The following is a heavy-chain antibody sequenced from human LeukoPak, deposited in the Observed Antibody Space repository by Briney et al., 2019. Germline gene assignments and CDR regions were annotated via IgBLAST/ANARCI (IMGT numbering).Heavy chain of an antibody. V-gene: IGHV1-8*01. CDR1: GYTFTSYD. CDR2: MNPNSGNT. D-gene: IGHD3-3*01. Sequence: ASVKVSCKASGYTFTSYDINWVRQATGQGLEWMGWMNPNSGNTGYAQKFQGRVTMTRNTSISTAYMELSSPRSEDTAVYYCARGFNLLSGSYYDFWSGYYLHAFDIWGQGTMVTVSS. J-gene: IGHJ3*02. CDR3: ARGFNLLSGSYYDFWSGYYLHAFDI.